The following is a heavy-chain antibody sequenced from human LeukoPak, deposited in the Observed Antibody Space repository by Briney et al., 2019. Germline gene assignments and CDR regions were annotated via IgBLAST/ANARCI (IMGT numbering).Heavy chain of an antibody. V-gene: IGHV4-59*01. D-gene: IGHD3-10*01. CDR3: ARVKGSGSYFAFDI. Sequence: PSETLSLTCTVSGDSISSYSWSWIRQTPGKGLEWIGCIYYRGSTNYSPSLKSRVTILVDTSKDHFALNQSSVTAADTAVYYCARVKGSGSYFAFDIWGQGTMVTVSS. J-gene: IGHJ3*02. CDR2: IYYRGST. CDR1: GDSISSYS.